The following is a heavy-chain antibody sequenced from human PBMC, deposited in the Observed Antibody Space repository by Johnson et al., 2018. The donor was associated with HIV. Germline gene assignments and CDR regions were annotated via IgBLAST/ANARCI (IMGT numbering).Heavy chain of an antibody. CDR1: GFTFSSYW. Sequence: QVRLVESGGGLVQPGGSLRLSCAASGFTFSSYWMHWVRQAPGKGLEWVAVISYDGSTKYYADSVRGRFTISRDNSKNTLYLQMNSLRAEDTAVYYCAKDRLFGVRNDAFDIWGQGTMVTVSS. J-gene: IGHJ3*02. CDR3: AKDRLFGVRNDAFDI. V-gene: IGHV3-30*18. D-gene: IGHD3-16*01. CDR2: ISYDGSTK.